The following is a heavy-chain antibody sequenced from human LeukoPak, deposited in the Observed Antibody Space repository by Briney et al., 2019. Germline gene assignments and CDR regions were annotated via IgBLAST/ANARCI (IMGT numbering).Heavy chain of an antibody. J-gene: IGHJ4*02. CDR3: ARSRIVVVPAANNFDY. V-gene: IGHV4-39*01. CDR2: IYYSGST. CDR1: GGSISSSSYY. D-gene: IGHD2-2*01. Sequence: PSETLSLTCTVSGGSISSSSYYWGWIRQPPGKGLEWIGSIYYSGSTYYNPSLKSRVTISVDTSKNQFSLKLSSVTAADTAVYYCARSRIVVVPAANNFDYWGQGTLVTVPS.